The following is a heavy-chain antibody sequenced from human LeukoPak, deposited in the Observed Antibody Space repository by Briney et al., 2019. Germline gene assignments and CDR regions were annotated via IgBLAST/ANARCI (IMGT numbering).Heavy chain of an antibody. CDR2: ISSSSSYI. Sequence: GGSLRLSCAASGFTFSDYYMSWIRQAPGKGLEWVSSISSSSSYIYYADSVKGRFTISRDNAKNSLYLQMNSLRAEDTAVYYCARDLETYYYDSSSFDYWGQGTLVTVSS. CDR1: GFTFSDYY. CDR3: ARDLETYYYDSSSFDY. J-gene: IGHJ4*02. V-gene: IGHV3-11*06. D-gene: IGHD3-22*01.